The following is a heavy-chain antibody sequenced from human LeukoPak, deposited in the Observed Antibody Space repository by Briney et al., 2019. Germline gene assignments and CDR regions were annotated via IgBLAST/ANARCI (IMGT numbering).Heavy chain of an antibody. J-gene: IGHJ4*02. V-gene: IGHV4-34*01. Sequence: PSETLSLTCAVYGGSFSGYYWSWIRQPPGKGLEWIGEINHSGSTNYNPSLKSRVTISVDTSKNQFSLKLSSVTAADTAVYYCARGTMTTVTYYFDYWGQGTLSPSPQ. CDR1: GGSFSGYY. CDR3: ARGTMTTVTYYFDY. D-gene: IGHD4-17*01. CDR2: INHSGST.